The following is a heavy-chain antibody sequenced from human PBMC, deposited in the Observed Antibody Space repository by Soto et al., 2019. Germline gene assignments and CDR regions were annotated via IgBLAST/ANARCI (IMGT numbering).Heavy chain of an antibody. Sequence: QVQLQESGPGLVKPSETLSLTCTVSGGSISSYYWSWIRQPPGKGLEWIGYIYYSGRTNYNPSLKRRVTISVATSKTQVSVKLSSVTAAATAVYYCAREGLTGTIGLYYYYGMDVWGQGTTVTVSS. V-gene: IGHV4-59*01. CDR1: GGSISSYY. CDR3: AREGLTGTIGLYYYYGMDV. J-gene: IGHJ6*02. CDR2: IYYSGRT. D-gene: IGHD1-7*01.